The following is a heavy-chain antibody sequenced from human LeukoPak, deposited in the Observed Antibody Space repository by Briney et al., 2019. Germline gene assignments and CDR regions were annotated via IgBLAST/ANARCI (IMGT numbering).Heavy chain of an antibody. J-gene: IGHJ4*02. CDR3: ARRRCSSSSCFKDY. D-gene: IGHD2-2*01. V-gene: IGHV3-7*01. CDR1: GFTFSNYW. Sequence: GGSLRLSCAASGFTFSNYWMSWVRQAPGKGLEWVVNMKQDGSEKYYVDSVKGRFTISRDNAKNSLYLQMNSLRAEDTAVYYCARRRCSSSSCFKDYWGQGTLVTVSS. CDR2: MKQDGSEK.